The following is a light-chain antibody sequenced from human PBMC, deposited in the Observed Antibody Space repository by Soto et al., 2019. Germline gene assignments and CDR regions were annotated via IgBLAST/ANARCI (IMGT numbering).Light chain of an antibody. CDR3: QQYNTWPPLT. CDR1: QSVSSN. Sequence: EIVMTQSPATLSVSPGERATLSCRASQSVSSNLAWYQQKPGQAPRLLIFGASTRAIGIPARFSGSGSGTEFTLTIRSLQSEDFAVYYCQQYNTWPPLTFGGGTKVEIK. CDR2: GAS. V-gene: IGKV3-15*01. J-gene: IGKJ4*01.